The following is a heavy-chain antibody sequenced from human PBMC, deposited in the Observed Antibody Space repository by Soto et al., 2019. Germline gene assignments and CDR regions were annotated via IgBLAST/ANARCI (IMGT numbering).Heavy chain of an antibody. J-gene: IGHJ4*02. CDR2: IWYDGSNK. CDR1: GFTFSSYG. V-gene: IGHV3-33*01. CDR3: ARDGAPFMISFGDADY. Sequence: QVQLVESGGGVVQPGRSLRLSCAASGFTFSSYGMHWVRQAPGKGLEWVAVIWYDGSNKYYADSVKGRFTISRDNSKNKLALQMNSLRAEDTAVYYCARDGAPFMISFGDADYWCQGTLVTVSS. D-gene: IGHD3-16*01.